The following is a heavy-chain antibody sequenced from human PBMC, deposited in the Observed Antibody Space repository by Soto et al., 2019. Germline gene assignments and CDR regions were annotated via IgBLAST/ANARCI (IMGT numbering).Heavy chain of an antibody. CDR2: IYYSGST. CDR3: ARWIQLWSPIGRHYRYGDV. Sequence: SETLSHTCPVSGGTISSGDYYWSWIRQPPGKGLEWIGYIYYSGSTYYNPSLKSRVTISVDTSKNQFSLKLSSVTAADTAVYYCARWIQLWSPIGRHYRYGDVWGQGTTVTVSS. V-gene: IGHV4-30-4*01. CDR1: GGTISSGDYY. D-gene: IGHD5-18*01. J-gene: IGHJ6*02.